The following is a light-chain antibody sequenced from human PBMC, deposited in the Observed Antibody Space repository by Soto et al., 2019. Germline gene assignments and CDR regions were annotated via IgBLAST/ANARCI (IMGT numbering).Light chain of an antibody. CDR1: QAVPNN. CDR2: EES. J-gene: IGKJ3*01. V-gene: IGKV1-9*01. Sequence: DIHLTQSPSFLSASVGDRVTITCRPSQAVPNNMAWYQQKPGKPPKLLIYEESTLHSGVPSRFSSRKSGTQFTLTIDSLQPEDFATYYSQQVKTYPRTFGRGTKVDIK. CDR3: QQVKTYPRT.